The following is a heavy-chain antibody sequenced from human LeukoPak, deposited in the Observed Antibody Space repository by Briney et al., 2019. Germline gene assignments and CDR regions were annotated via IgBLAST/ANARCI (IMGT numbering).Heavy chain of an antibody. Sequence: SGGSLRLSCAASGFAFSSSWMNWVRQAPGKGLEWVANIKEGGSEIYYQDSVKGRFTISRDDSTSSLYLQMNGLRAEDTAVYYCARGRGGDWGQGTLVTVSS. CDR1: GFAFSSSW. CDR3: ARGRGGD. V-gene: IGHV3-7*01. CDR2: IKEGGSEI. J-gene: IGHJ4*02. D-gene: IGHD2-21*01.